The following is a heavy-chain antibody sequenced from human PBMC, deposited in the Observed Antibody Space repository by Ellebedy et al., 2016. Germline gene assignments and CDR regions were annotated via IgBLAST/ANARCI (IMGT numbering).Heavy chain of an antibody. Sequence: SETLSLTCIVSGGSISRYYWTWIPQPPGRGLEWIGTIYYTGTTNYNPSLQSRVTISLHTSKNQFSLKLTSVTAAGTAVYYCARIGGVSFGEHPSDYWGQGTLVTVSS. CDR1: GGSISRYY. D-gene: IGHD3-10*01. CDR3: ARIGGVSFGEHPSDY. V-gene: IGHV4-59*01. CDR2: IYYTGTT. J-gene: IGHJ4*02.